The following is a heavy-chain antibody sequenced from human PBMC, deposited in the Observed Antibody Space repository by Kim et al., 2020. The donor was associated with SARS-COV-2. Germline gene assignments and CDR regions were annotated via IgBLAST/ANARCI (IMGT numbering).Heavy chain of an antibody. J-gene: IGHJ6*01. D-gene: IGHD6-13*01. CDR3: SRGSSGRVDVTYYGGYV. Sequence: GGSLRLSCAASLFIFNSYVMHWVRQAPGRGLEWVAIISYDGSKKYSDDSVRGCTIISGNTKKKLLFQMISRLGVDNTADYYSRGSSGRVDVTYYGGYVWG. CDR2: ISYDGSKK. V-gene: IGHV3-30*03. CDR1: LFIFNSYV.